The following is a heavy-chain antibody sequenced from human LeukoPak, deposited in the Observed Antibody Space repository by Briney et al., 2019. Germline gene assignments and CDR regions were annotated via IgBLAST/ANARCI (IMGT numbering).Heavy chain of an antibody. V-gene: IGHV3-33*01. CDR2: IWSHGNRK. CDR1: GFSFSSYG. CDR3: ARDSAADDNDFDV. J-gene: IGHJ3*01. D-gene: IGHD6-25*01. Sequence: GGSLRLSCKPSGFSFSSYGMHWVRQAPGKGLEWVAVIWSHGNRKHHSDSVEGRFAISRDDSKNILYLQMNNLRAEDTALYYCARDSAADDNDFDVWGQGTMVTVSS.